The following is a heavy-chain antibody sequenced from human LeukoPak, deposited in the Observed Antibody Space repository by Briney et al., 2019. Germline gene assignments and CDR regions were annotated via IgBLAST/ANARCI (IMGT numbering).Heavy chain of an antibody. Sequence: ASVKVSCKASGYTFTGYYMHWVRQAPGQGLEWMRWINPNSGGTNYAQKFQGRVTMTRDTSISTAYMELSRLRSDDTAVYYCARDLKEGTSCYGVWGQGTTVTVSS. CDR3: ARDLKEGTSCYGV. CDR2: INPNSGGT. V-gene: IGHV1-2*02. D-gene: IGHD2-2*01. CDR1: GYTFTGYY. J-gene: IGHJ6*02.